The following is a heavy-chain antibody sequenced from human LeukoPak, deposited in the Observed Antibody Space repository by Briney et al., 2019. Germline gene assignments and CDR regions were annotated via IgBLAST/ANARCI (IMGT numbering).Heavy chain of an antibody. CDR3: ARDRYYVLDY. V-gene: IGHV3-74*03. D-gene: IGHD3-10*02. CDR1: GFTFGDYG. J-gene: IGHJ4*02. CDR2: IQSYGSGG. Sequence: GGSLRLSCAASGFTFGDYGMSWVRQAPGKGLVWVSRIQSYGSGGTYADSVKGRFTISRDNAKNKLYVQINSLKDEDTAVYYCARDRYYVLDYWGQGILVTVSS.